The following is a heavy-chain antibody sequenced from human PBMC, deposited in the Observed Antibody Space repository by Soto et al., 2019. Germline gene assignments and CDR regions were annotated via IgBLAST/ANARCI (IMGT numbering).Heavy chain of an antibody. J-gene: IGHJ4*02. CDR3: VKAVEGFDY. V-gene: IGHV3-21*01. CDR1: GFTFSSHT. D-gene: IGHD6-19*01. CDR2: ITSSSRDV. Sequence: EVQLVESGGGLVKPGGSLRLSCAASGFTFSSHTMNWVRQAPGKGLEWVSSITSSSRDVFYADSVKGRFTISRDDANNSRYLQRNSLRAADTAVYYCVKAVEGFDYWGQGTLVTVAS.